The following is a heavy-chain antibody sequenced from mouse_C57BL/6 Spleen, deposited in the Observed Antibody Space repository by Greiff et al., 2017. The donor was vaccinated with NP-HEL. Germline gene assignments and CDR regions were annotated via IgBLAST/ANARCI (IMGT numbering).Heavy chain of an antibody. CDR3: ARYYPQRTLYDYDGAMDY. CDR2: IRNKANGYTT. Sequence: DVKLVESGGGLVQPGGSLSLSCAASGFTFTDYYMSWVRQPPGKALEWLGFIRNKANGYTTEYSASVKGRFDISRDNSQSSLYLQMNALRAEDSATYYCARYYPQRTLYDYDGAMDYWGQGTSVTVSS. CDR1: GFTFTDYY. D-gene: IGHD2-4*01. J-gene: IGHJ4*01. V-gene: IGHV7-3*01.